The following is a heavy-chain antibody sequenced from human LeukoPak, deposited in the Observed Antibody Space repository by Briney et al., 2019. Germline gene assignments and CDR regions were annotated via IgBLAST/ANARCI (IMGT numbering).Heavy chain of an antibody. CDR2: IKQDGSEK. Sequence: GGSLRLSCVASGFTFSSRDWMTWVRQAPGKGLEWVANIKQDGSEKNYVDSVKGRFTISRDNAKNSVDLQMNSLRVEDTAVYYCAKATIQLPYMDVWGKGTTVTVSS. CDR3: AKATIQLPYMDV. CDR1: GFTFSSRDW. J-gene: IGHJ6*03. D-gene: IGHD1-1*01. V-gene: IGHV3-7*03.